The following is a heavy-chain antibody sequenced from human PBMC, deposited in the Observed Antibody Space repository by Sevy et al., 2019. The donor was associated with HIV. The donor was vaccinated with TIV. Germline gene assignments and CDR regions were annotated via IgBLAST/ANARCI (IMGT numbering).Heavy chain of an antibody. CDR1: GGSISSYY. J-gene: IGHJ5*02. D-gene: IGHD3-22*01. Sequence: SETLSLTCTVSGGSISSYYWSWIRQPPGKGLEWIGYIYYSGSTNYNPSLKSRVTISVDTSKNQCSLKLSSVTAADTAVYYCARENGDSSGYHNNWFDPWGQGTLVTVSS. CDR3: ARENGDSSGYHNNWFDP. CDR2: IYYSGST. V-gene: IGHV4-59*01.